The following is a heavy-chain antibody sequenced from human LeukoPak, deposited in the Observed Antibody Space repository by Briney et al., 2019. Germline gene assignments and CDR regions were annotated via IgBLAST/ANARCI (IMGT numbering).Heavy chain of an antibody. J-gene: IGHJ5*02. CDR1: GYTFTNYG. CDR3: ARDIVVGATNDWFDP. Sequence: GASVKVSCKASGYTFTNYGISWVRQAPGQGLEWMGWISAYSGNTNYAQKLQGRVTMTTDTSTSTAYMELRSLTSDDTAVYYCARDIVVGATNDWFDPWGQGTLVTVSS. V-gene: IGHV1-18*01. CDR2: ISAYSGNT. D-gene: IGHD1-26*01.